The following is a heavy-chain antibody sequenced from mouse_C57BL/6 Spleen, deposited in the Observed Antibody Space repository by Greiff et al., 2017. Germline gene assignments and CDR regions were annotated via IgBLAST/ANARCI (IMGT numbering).Heavy chain of an antibody. CDR1: GYTFTDYN. CDR3: ARGGQLRLKPFDY. Sequence: EVQLVESGPELVKPGASVKMSCKASGYTFTDYNMHWVKQSHGKSLEWIGYINPNNGGTSYNQKFKGKATLTVNKSSSTAYMELRSLTSEDSAVYYCARGGQLRLKPFDYWGQGTTLTVSS. J-gene: IGHJ2*01. V-gene: IGHV1-22*01. D-gene: IGHD3-2*02. CDR2: INPNNGGT.